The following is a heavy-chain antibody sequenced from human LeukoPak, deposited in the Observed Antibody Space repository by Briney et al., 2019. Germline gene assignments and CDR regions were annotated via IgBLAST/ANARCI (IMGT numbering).Heavy chain of an antibody. J-gene: IGHJ6*02. Sequence: GGSLRLSCAASGFIFSTYAMTWVRQAPGKGLEWVSGISGGGGTTYYTDSVKGRFTISRDNSKNMVYLQMNSLRAEDTAVYYCATVPGGATVTTAYYYGMDVWGQGTTVTVSS. CDR2: ISGGGGTT. CDR3: ATVPGGATVTTAYYYGMDV. V-gene: IGHV3-23*01. D-gene: IGHD4-17*01. CDR1: GFIFSTYA.